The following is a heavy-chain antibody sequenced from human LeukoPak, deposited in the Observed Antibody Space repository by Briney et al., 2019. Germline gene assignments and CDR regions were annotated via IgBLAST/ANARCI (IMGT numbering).Heavy chain of an antibody. CDR3: ARRGSYVFDY. J-gene: IGHJ4*02. Sequence: SETLSLTCTVSAGSISSYYWSWIRQPPGKGLEWIGYIYTSGSTNYNPSLKRRFTISVDTSKNQFSLKLSSVTAANPAVYYCARRGSYVFDYWGQGTLVTVSS. D-gene: IGHD1-26*01. CDR1: AGSISSYY. CDR2: IYTSGST. V-gene: IGHV4-4*09.